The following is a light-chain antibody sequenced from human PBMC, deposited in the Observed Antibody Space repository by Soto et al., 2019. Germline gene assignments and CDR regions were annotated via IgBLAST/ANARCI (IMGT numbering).Light chain of an antibody. V-gene: IGLV1-40*01. CDR2: GNS. CDR3: HSYDSSLSGVV. Sequence: QSVLTQPPSVSGAPGQRVTISCTGSRSNIGAGYDVHWYQQLPGTAPKLLIYGNSNRPSGVPDRFSGSKSGTSASLAITGLQAEDEADYYCHSYDSSLSGVVFGTGTKVTVL. J-gene: IGLJ1*01. CDR1: RSNIGAGYD.